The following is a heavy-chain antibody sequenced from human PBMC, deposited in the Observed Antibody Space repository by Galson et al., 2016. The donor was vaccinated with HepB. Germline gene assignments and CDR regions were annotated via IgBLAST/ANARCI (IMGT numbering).Heavy chain of an antibody. D-gene: IGHD3-10*01. V-gene: IGHV3-23*01. J-gene: IGHJ4*02. Sequence: SLRLSCAASGFTFSSYAMSWVRQAPGKGLEWVSVISNSGGSTYYADSVKGRFTISRDNSKNTLYLQMNSLRAEDTAVYYCARDRSSGSGNFGYWGQGTLVTVSS. CDR2: ISNSGGST. CDR3: ARDRSSGSGNFGY. CDR1: GFTFSSYA.